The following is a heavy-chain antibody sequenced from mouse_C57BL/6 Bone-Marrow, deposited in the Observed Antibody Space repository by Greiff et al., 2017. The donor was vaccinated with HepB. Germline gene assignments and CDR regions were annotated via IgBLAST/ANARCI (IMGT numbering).Heavy chain of an antibody. CDR1: GYTFTSYW. D-gene: IGHD1-2*01. V-gene: IGHV1-72*01. Sequence: QVQLKQPGAELVKPGASVKLSCKASGYTFTSYWMHWVKQRPGRGLEWIGRIDPNSGGTKYNEKFKSKATLTVDKPSSTAYMQLSSLTSEDSAVYYCARSAPPAWFAYWGQGTLVTVSA. CDR3: ARSAPPAWFAY. J-gene: IGHJ3*01. CDR2: IDPNSGGT.